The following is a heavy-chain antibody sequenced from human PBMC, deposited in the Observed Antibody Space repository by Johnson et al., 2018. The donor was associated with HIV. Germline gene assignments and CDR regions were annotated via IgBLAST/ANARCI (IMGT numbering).Heavy chain of an antibody. CDR2: ISYDGSNA. J-gene: IGHJ3*02. CDR3: ARLRDGYNFDAFDI. CDR1: GFTFSNYG. Sequence: VQLVESGGGLVQPGGSLRLSCAASGFTFSNYGMHWVRQAPGKGPEWVALISYDGSNAYYADSVKGRFTVSRDNSKNTLYLQMNSLRAEDTALYYCARLRDGYNFDAFDIWGQGTMVTVSS. V-gene: IGHV3-30*03. D-gene: IGHD5-24*01.